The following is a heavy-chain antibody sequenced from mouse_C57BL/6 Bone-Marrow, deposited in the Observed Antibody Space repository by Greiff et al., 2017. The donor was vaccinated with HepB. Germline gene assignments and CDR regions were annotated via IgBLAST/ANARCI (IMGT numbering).Heavy chain of an antibody. D-gene: IGHD1-1*01. CDR3: ARHEEGYYYGSSGFLY. V-gene: IGHV1-62-2*01. Sequence: QVHVKQSGAELVKPGASVKLSCKASGYTFTEYTIHWVKQRSGQGLEWIGWFYPGSGSIKYNEKFKDKATLTADKSSSTVYMELSRLTSEDSAVYVCARHEEGYYYGSSGFLYWGQGTLVTVSA. CDR1: GYTFTEYT. J-gene: IGHJ3*01. CDR2: FYPGSGSI.